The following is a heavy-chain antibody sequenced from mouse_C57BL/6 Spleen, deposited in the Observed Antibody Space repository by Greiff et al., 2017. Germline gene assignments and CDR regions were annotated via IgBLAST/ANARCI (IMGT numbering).Heavy chain of an antibody. J-gene: IGHJ2*01. V-gene: IGHV5-17*01. CDR3: AKGTTVVAPDY. D-gene: IGHD1-1*01. Sequence: EVHLVESGGGLVKPGGSLKLSCAASGFTFSDYGMHWVRQAPEKGLEWVAYISSGSSTIYYAATVKGRFTISRDNAKNTLFLQMTSLRSEDTAMYYCAKGTTVVAPDYWGQGTTLTVSS. CDR1: GFTFSDYG. CDR2: ISSGSSTI.